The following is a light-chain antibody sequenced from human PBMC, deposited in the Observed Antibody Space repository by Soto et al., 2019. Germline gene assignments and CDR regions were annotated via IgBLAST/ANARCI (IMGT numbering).Light chain of an antibody. CDR3: QQYGSAPMT. V-gene: IGKV3-20*01. J-gene: IGKJ5*01. Sequence: EIVLTQAPFTLSSFPAERATLSCRARQNCSSSYCAWYQQTPAQAPSLLIYGASSGASGIPDRFSHSGCGTDFTLTISSLEPEDCAVYFCQQYGSAPMTFGQGTQLEIK. CDR2: GAS. CDR1: QNCSSSY.